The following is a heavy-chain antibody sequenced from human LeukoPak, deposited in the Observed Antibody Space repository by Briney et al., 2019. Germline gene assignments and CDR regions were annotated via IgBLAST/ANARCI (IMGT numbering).Heavy chain of an antibody. V-gene: IGHV3-30-3*01. CDR1: GFTFSSYA. J-gene: IGHJ4*02. CDR3: ARALPDY. CDR2: ISYDGSNK. Sequence: GGSLRLSCAASGFTFSSYAMHWVRQAPGKGLEWVAVISYDGSNKYYADSVKGRFTISRDNSKNTLYLQMNSLRAEDTAVYYCARALPDYWCQGTLVTVSS.